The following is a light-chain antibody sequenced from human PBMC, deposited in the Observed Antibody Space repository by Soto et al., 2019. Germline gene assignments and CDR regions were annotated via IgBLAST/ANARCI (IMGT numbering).Light chain of an antibody. CDR2: QVS. Sequence: DVVVTQSPPSLSVTLGQPASISCRCSQSLVYSDGRTYLTWFHQRPGQSPRRLIYQVSNLDSGVPYRFSGSGSGTDFTLNISRVEAEDVPLYYCMQGSHVPFIFGQGTRLEIK. J-gene: IGKJ5*01. CDR3: MQGSHVPFI. CDR1: QSLVYSDGRTY. V-gene: IGKV2D-30*01.